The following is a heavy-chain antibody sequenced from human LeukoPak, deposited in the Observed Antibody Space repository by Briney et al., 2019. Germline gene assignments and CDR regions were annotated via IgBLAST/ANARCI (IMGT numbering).Heavy chain of an antibody. CDR2: INHSGST. Sequence: SETLSLTCAVYGGSFSGYYWSWLRQPPGKGLEWLGEINHSGSTNYNPSLKSRVTISVDTSKKQFSLKLSSVTAADTAVYYCARGNTAKAHDYWGQGTLVTVSS. CDR1: GGSFSGYY. J-gene: IGHJ4*02. CDR3: ARGNTAKAHDY. V-gene: IGHV4-34*01. D-gene: IGHD5-18*01.